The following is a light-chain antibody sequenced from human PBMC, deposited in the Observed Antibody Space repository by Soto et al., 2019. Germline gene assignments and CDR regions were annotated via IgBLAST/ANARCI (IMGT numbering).Light chain of an antibody. Sequence: DRQMTQSPSSVSASVGDRVTITCRASQAISTWLAWYQQKPGKAPKLLIYAASNLQTGVPSRFSGSGSGTDFTLTISSLQPEDFATYYCQQANSFPRTFGQGTKVEIK. CDR3: QQANSFPRT. V-gene: IGKV1D-12*01. J-gene: IGKJ1*01. CDR2: AAS. CDR1: QAISTW.